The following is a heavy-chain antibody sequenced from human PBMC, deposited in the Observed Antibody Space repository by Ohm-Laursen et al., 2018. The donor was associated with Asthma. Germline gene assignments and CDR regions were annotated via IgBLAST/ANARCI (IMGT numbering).Heavy chain of an antibody. V-gene: IGHV3-30*18. D-gene: IGHD6-25*01. CDR2: ILYDGRNK. CDR1: GFTFSSYG. J-gene: IGHJ4*02. Sequence: SLRLSCAATGFTFSSYGMHWVRQAPGKGLEWVAAILYDGRNKYYADSVKGRFTISRDNSKNTLYLQMNSLKAEDTAVYYCAKDRSLIAATGREYYFDNWGQGTLVTVSS. CDR3: AKDRSLIAATGREYYFDN.